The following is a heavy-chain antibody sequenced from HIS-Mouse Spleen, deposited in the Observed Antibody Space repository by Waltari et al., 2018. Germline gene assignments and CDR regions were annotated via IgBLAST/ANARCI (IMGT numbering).Heavy chain of an antibody. D-gene: IGHD6-13*01. Sequence: QLQLQESGPGLVKPSETLSLTCTVSCGSISSSSYYWGWIRQPPGKGLEWIGSIDYSGRNYYNPSIKRRVTISVDTSKNQFSLKLSAVTAADTAVYYCAREIPYSSSWYDWYFDLWGRGTLVTVSS. CDR3: AREIPYSSSWYDWYFDL. J-gene: IGHJ2*01. V-gene: IGHV4-39*07. CDR2: IDYSGRN. CDR1: CGSISSSSYY.